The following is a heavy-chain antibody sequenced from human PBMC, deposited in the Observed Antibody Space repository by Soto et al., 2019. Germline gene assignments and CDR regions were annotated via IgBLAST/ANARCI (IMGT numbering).Heavy chain of an antibody. D-gene: IGHD6-13*01. J-gene: IGHJ5*02. Sequence: ASVKVSCKASGYTFTSYDINWVRQATGQGLEWMGWMNPNSGNTGYAQKFQGRVTMTRNTSISTAYMELSSLRSEDTAVYYCARGLPIAAAWPGWFDPWGQGTLVTVSS. CDR3: ARGLPIAAAWPGWFDP. CDR2: MNPNSGNT. CDR1: GYTFTSYD. V-gene: IGHV1-8*01.